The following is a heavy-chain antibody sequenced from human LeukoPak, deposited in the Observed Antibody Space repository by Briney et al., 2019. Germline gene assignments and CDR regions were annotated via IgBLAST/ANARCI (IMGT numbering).Heavy chain of an antibody. V-gene: IGHV4-39*07. J-gene: IGHJ4*02. D-gene: IGHD6-6*01. CDR3: ARIAYSSSTDY. Sequence: NPSETLSLTCTVSGDSISTTSYYWGWIRQPPGKGLEWIGSIYSSGSTYFSPSLKGRVTISVDTTKNQFSLRLKSVTAADTAVYYCARIAYSSSTDYWGQGTLVTVSS. CDR1: GDSISTTSYY. CDR2: IYSSGST.